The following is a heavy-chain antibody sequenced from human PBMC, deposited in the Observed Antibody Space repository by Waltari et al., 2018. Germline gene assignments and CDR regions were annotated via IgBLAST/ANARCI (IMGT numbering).Heavy chain of an antibody. D-gene: IGHD4-17*01. CDR1: GFTFSSYW. CDR3: ARDLHDYGDYCDY. Sequence: EVQLVESGGGLVQPGGSLRLSCAASGFTFSSYWMSWVRQAPGTGLEWVANIKQDGSEKYYVDAVKGGFTSSRDNAKNSLYLQMNSRRAEDTAVYYCARDLHDYGDYCDYWGQGTLVTVAS. CDR2: IKQDGSEK. V-gene: IGHV3-7*01. J-gene: IGHJ4*02.